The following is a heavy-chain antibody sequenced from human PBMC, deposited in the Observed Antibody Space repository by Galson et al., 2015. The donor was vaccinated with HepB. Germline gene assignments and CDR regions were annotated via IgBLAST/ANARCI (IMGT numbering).Heavy chain of an antibody. J-gene: IGHJ6*02. D-gene: IGHD1-26*01. CDR1: GFTFNTYA. CDR3: ANGDSGRRDYYYYYGMDV. V-gene: IGHV3-30-3*01. CDR2: ILYDGRNK. Sequence: SLRLSCAASGFTFNTYAMHWVRQAPGKGLEWMAVILYDGRNKYYADSVKGRFTISRDNSKNTLYLQMDSLRAEDTAVYYCANGDSGRRDYYYYYGMDVWGQGTTVTVSS.